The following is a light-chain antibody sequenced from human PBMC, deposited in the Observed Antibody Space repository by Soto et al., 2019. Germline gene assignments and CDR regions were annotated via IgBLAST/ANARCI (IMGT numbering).Light chain of an antibody. V-gene: IGKV3-15*01. CDR2: GAS. J-gene: IGKJ4*01. CDR3: QHHHNWLLT. Sequence: EIVMTQSPATLSVSPGERVTLSCRASQSLNNNLAWYQQKPGQAPRLLIYGASARATGIPARFSGSGSGTEFTLTISSLQSEDFAVYYCQHHHNWLLTFGGGTNVEIK. CDR1: QSLNNN.